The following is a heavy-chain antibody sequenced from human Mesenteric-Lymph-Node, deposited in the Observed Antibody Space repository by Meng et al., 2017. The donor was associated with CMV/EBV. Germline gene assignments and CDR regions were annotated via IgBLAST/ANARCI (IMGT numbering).Heavy chain of an antibody. V-gene: IGHV1-2*02. J-gene: IGHJ4*02. CDR1: GYTFTGYY. CDR3: ARSWTKVEIDY. CDR2: MSPNTGAT. D-gene: IGHD3/OR15-3a*01. Sequence: ASVKVSCKASGYTFTGYYLHWVRQAPGQGLEWMGWMSPNTGATSYGQKFQGRVTMTRETSNTTAYMELGRLTADDTAVYYCARSWTKVEIDYWGLGTLVTVSS.